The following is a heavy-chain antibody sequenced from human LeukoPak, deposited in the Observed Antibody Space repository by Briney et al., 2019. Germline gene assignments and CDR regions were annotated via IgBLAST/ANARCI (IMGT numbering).Heavy chain of an antibody. D-gene: IGHD3-9*01. CDR3: ARAMPGYYDILTGYDY. CDR2: IIPIFGTA. CDR1: GGTFSSYA. V-gene: IGHV1-69*13. J-gene: IGHJ4*02. Sequence: GASVKVSCKASGGTFSSYAISWVRQAPGQGLEWMGGIIPIFGTANYAQKFQGRVTITADESTSTAYMELSSLRSEDTAVYYCARAMPGYYDILTGYDYWGQGTLVTVSS.